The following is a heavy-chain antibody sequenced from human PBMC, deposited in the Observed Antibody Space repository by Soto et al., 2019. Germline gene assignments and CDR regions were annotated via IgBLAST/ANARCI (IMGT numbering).Heavy chain of an antibody. CDR3: ARAYCSGGSCYLSYYMDV. J-gene: IGHJ6*03. CDR1: GFTFSSYS. CDR2: ISSSSSYI. V-gene: IGHV3-21*01. D-gene: IGHD2-15*01. Sequence: GGSLRLSCAASGFTFSSYSMNWVRQAPGKGLEWVSSISSSSSYIYYADSVKGRFTISRDNAKNSLYLQMNSLRAEDTAVYYCARAYCSGGSCYLSYYMDVRGKGTKVTVSS.